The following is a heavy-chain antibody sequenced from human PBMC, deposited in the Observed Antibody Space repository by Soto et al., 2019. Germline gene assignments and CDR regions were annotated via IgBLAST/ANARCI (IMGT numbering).Heavy chain of an antibody. D-gene: IGHD6-19*01. CDR1: GGSISPYY. V-gene: IGHV4-59*01. CDR2: IYYSGST. Sequence: QVQLQESGPGLVKPSETLSLTCTVSGGSISPYYWSWIRQPPGKGLGWIGYIYYSGSTNYNPSLKSRVTISVDTSKNQFSLKLSSVTAADTAVYYCAREGYRSGWSGIGALNWFDSWGQGTLVTVSS. CDR3: AREGYRSGWSGIGALNWFDS. J-gene: IGHJ5*01.